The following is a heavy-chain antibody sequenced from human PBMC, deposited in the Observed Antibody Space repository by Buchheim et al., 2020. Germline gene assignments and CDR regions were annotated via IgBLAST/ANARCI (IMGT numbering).Heavy chain of an antibody. J-gene: IGHJ6*02. CDR2: IIPILGIT. CDR3: ARGGNCSSTSCYSSPVYYYYGMDV. V-gene: IGHV1-69*02. CDR1: GGTFSSYT. Sequence: QVQLVQSGAEVKKPGSSVKVSCKASGGTFSSYTISWVRQAPGQGLEWMGRIIPILGITNYAQKFQGRVTITADKSTSTASMELSSLRSEDTAVYYCARGGNCSSTSCYSSPVYYYYGMDVWGQGTT. D-gene: IGHD2-2*02.